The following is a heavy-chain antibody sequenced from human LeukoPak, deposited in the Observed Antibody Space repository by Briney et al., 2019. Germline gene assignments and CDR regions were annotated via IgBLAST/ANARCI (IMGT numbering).Heavy chain of an antibody. V-gene: IGHV3-23*01. CDR3: AKNHEHGRYAGFDF. J-gene: IGHJ3*01. CDR1: GFTFSSYA. Sequence: GGSLRLSCAASGFTFSSYAMSWVRQAPGKGPQWVADISGSGGSTYYADSVKGRFSVSRDNSKDMVYLELNSLRAEDTAVYYCAKNHEHGRYAGFDFWAEGALVAVSS. CDR2: ISGSGGST. D-gene: IGHD2-2*01.